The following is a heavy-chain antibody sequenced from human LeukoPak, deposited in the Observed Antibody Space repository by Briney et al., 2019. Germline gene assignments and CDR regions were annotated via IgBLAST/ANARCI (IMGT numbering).Heavy chain of an antibody. CDR1: GYTFTGYY. D-gene: IGHD3-9*01. Sequence: ASVKVSCKASGYTFTGYYMHWVQQAPGQGLEWMGWINPNSGGTNYAQKFQGRVTMTRDTSISTAYMELSRLRSDDTAVYYCARAKKGDILTGYLIDPWGQGTLVTVSS. CDR3: ARAKKGDILTGYLIDP. CDR2: INPNSGGT. V-gene: IGHV1-2*02. J-gene: IGHJ5*02.